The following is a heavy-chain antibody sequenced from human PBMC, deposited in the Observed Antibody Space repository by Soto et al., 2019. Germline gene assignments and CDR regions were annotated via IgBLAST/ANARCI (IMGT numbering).Heavy chain of an antibody. J-gene: IGHJ4*01. CDR2: TSYDGSKT. V-gene: IGHV3-30-3*01. D-gene: IGHD3-3*01. CDR1: GFTFSNFA. CDR3: ARERGYNGHLDY. Sequence: QVQLVESGGGVVQPGRSLRLSCAASGFTFSNFAMHWVRQAPGKGLEWVAVTSYDGSKTSYADSVRGRFTISRATSTNTLYLQMKSLRGEDTAVYYCARERGYNGHLDYWGQGTLVTVSS.